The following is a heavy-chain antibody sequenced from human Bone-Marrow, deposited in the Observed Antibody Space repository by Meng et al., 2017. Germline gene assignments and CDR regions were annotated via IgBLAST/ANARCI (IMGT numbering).Heavy chain of an antibody. V-gene: IGHV7-4-1*02. Sequence: QVQLVQSGYELKIPGASLKVSCKASGYTLTDYAINWVRQAPGQGLEWMGWINSVTGNPTYARGFTGRFVFSLDTSVSTAYLQISSLKTDDTAMYYCTRDGYSDCSSTSCFDYWGQGTLVTASS. CDR2: INSVTGNP. D-gene: IGHD2-2*01. CDR3: TRDGYSDCSSTSCFDY. CDR1: GYTLTDYA. J-gene: IGHJ4*02.